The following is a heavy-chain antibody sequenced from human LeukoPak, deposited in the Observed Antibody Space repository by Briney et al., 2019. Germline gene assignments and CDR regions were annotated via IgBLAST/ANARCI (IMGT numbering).Heavy chain of an antibody. CDR3: ARVGCSSTSCYLGNRDAFDI. CDR1: GGSISSGGYY. Sequence: PSETLSLTCTVSGGSISSGGYYWSWIRQPPGKGLEWIGYIYHSGSTYYNPSLRSRVTISVDRSKNQFSLKLSSVTAADTAVYYCARVGCSSTSCYLGNRDAFDIWGQGTMVTVSS. V-gene: IGHV4-30-2*01. J-gene: IGHJ3*02. D-gene: IGHD2-2*01. CDR2: IYHSGST.